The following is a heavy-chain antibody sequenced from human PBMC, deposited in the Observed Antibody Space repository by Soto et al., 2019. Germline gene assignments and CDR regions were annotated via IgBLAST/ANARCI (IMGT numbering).Heavy chain of an antibody. CDR2: IYPGDSET. Sequence: GESLKISCKGSGYSFTRYWIGWVRQMPGKGLEWMGIIYPGDSETRYSPPFEGQVIISVDTSINTAYLQWSSLEASDSAIYYCARQSGMDVWGQGTTVTVSS. CDR3: ARQSGMDV. V-gene: IGHV5-51*01. CDR1: GYSFTRYW. J-gene: IGHJ6*02.